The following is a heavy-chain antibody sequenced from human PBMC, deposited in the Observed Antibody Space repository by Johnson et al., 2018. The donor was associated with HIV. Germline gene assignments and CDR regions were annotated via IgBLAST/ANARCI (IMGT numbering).Heavy chain of an antibody. CDR3: AKERRAPRAFYI. J-gene: IGHJ3*02. CDR2: IRYDGSNK. V-gene: IGHV3-30*02. Sequence: QVQLVESGGGVVQPGGSLRLSCAASGFTFSSYGMHWVRQAPGKGLEWVAFIRYDGSNKYYADSVKCRFTISRDNSKSTFFLQMNSLTPEDTGVYYCAKERRAPRAFYIWGQGTMVTVSS. CDR1: GFTFSSYG.